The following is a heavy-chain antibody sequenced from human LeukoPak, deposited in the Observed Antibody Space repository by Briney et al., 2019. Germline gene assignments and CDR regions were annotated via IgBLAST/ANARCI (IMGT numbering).Heavy chain of an antibody. CDR1: GFTFSSYW. CDR2: INQDGSQK. Sequence: PGGSLRLSCAASGFTFSSYWMSWVRQAPGKGLEWVANINQDGSQKYHVDSVKGRFTISRDNAKNSLYLQMNSLRAEDTAVYYCARDTAMVTSYYYGMDVWGQGTTVTVSS. V-gene: IGHV3-7*03. J-gene: IGHJ6*02. D-gene: IGHD5-18*01. CDR3: ARDTAMVTSYYYGMDV.